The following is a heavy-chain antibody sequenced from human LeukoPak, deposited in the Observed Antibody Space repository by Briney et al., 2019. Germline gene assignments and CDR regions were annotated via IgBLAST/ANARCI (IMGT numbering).Heavy chain of an antibody. D-gene: IGHD5-18*01. CDR1: GFPLSSYS. CDR2: ISHDESNK. V-gene: IGHV3-30*03. J-gene: IGHJ3*02. Sequence: GGPLSLSCAVSGFPLSSYSMHWVREPAAMGLAWVAAISHDESNKYSAHSVKGQFTISRDNSKNTLYLQLNSLRADDTDVYYCAGLDAAMPDAFDIWGQGTTVTVSS. CDR3: AGLDAAMPDAFDI.